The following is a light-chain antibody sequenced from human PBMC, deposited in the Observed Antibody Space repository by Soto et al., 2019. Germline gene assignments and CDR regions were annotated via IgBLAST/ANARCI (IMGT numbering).Light chain of an antibody. J-gene: IGLJ3*02. CDR2: EVS. CDR1: SSDVGGYNY. V-gene: IGLV2-14*01. Sequence: QSALTQPASVSGSPGQSITISCTGSSSDVGGYNYVSWYQHHPGKAPKLMIYEVSNRPSGVSNRFSGSKSGNTASLTISGLQAEDEADYYCSSYTSNNTPGVFGGGTKLTVL. CDR3: SSYTSNNTPGV.